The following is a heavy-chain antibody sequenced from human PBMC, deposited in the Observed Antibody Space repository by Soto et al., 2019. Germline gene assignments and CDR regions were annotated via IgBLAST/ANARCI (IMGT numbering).Heavy chain of an antibody. Sequence: PSETLSLTCTVSGGSVSSGSYYWSWIRQPPGKGLEWIGYIYYSGSTNYNPSLKSRVTISVDTSKNQFSLKLSSVTAADTAVYYCARVGIAVAGLYNWFDPWGQGTLVTVPQ. D-gene: IGHD6-19*01. CDR3: ARVGIAVAGLYNWFDP. V-gene: IGHV4-61*01. CDR1: GGSVSSGSYY. J-gene: IGHJ5*02. CDR2: IYYSGST.